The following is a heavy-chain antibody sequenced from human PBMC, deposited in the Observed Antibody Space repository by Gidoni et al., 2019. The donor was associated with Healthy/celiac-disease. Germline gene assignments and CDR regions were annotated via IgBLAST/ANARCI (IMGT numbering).Heavy chain of an antibody. CDR1: GGTFSSYA. D-gene: IGHD2-15*01. V-gene: IGHV1-69*01. J-gene: IGHJ5*02. CDR3: ARRDTRSGGKRFDP. CDR2: IIPIFGTA. Sequence: QVQLVQSGAEVKKPGSSVKVSCKASGGTFSSYATSWVRQAPGQGLEWMGGIIPIFGTANYAQKFQGRVTITADESTSTAYMELSSLRSEDTAVYYCARRDTRSGGKRFDPWGQGTLVTVSS.